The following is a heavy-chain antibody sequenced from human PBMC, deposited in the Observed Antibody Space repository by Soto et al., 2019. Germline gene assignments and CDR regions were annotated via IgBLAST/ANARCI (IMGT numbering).Heavy chain of an antibody. J-gene: IGHJ5*01. V-gene: IGHV3-66*01. CDR1: GFTVSSNY. Sequence: GGSLRLSCAASGFTVSSNYMSWVRQAPGKGLEWVSVIGSGGSTYYADSVKGRLTISRDNSKNTVYLQMNSLRAEDTAVYYCATGPVGGTFDSWGQGTLVTVSS. CDR2: IGSGGST. CDR3: ATGPVGGTFDS. D-gene: IGHD3-10*01.